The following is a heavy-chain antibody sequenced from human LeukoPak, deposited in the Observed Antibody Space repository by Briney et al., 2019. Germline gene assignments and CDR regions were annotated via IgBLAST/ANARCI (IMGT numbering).Heavy chain of an antibody. J-gene: IGHJ5*02. V-gene: IGHV3-30*18. Sequence: PGGSLRLSCAASGFTFSSYGMHWVRQAPGKGLEWVAVISYDGSNKYYADSVKGRFTISRDNSKNTLYLQMNSLRAEDTAVYYCAKDPRYCSSTSCRYPNWFDPWGQGTLVTVSS. D-gene: IGHD2-2*01. CDR1: GFTFSSYG. CDR3: AKDPRYCSSTSCRYPNWFDP. CDR2: ISYDGSNK.